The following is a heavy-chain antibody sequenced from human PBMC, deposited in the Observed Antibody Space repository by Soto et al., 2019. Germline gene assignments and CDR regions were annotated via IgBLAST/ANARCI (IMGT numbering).Heavy chain of an antibody. Sequence: QVQLQESGPGLVKPSQTLSLTCTVSGGSISSGGYYWSWIRQHPGKGLEWIGYIYYSGSTYYNPSLKSQVSISVDACKIQFSLKLGSVGAADTVVYYCAGGSRGARWGGGTGSWGPGTLVTVSS. CDR2: IYYSGST. V-gene: IGHV4-31*01. CDR1: GGSISSGGYY. D-gene: IGHD1-26*01. CDR3: AGGSRGARWGGGTGS. J-gene: IGHJ5*02.